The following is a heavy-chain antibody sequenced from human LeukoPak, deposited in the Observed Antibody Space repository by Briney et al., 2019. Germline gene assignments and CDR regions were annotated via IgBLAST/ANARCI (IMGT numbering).Heavy chain of an antibody. CDR2: IKKDGSEK. J-gene: IGHJ4*02. Sequence: GGSLRLSCTASGFIFSGSWMAWIRQAPGKGLEWVAIIKKDGSEKYYVDSMRGRFTISRDNAKNSLFLQMNSLRAEDTAIYYCTTDTWYSAGHWGQGTLVTVSS. CDR1: GFIFSGSW. D-gene: IGHD2-15*01. V-gene: IGHV3-7*03. CDR3: TTDTWYSAGH.